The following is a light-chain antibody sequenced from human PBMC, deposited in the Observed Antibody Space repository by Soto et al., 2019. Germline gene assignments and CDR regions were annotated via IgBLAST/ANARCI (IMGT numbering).Light chain of an antibody. J-gene: IGKJ5*01. CDR2: AGS. CDR3: QQTYSAYYT. Sequence: DIQMTQSPSSLSAFAGDRVTITCRASRSVVNYLNWFQQKPGKAPTVLIYAGSTLHSGVPSRFSGSGSGTDFTLTISSLHPEDSATDFCQQTYSAYYTFGPGTRLEIK. CDR1: RSVVNY. V-gene: IGKV1-39*01.